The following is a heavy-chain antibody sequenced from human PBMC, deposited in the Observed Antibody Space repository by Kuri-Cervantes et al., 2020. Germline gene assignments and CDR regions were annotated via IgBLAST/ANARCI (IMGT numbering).Heavy chain of an antibody. CDR1: GFTFSSYD. V-gene: IGHV3-13*01. J-gene: IGHJ5*02. D-gene: IGHD6-19*01. CDR2: IGTAGDT. CDR3: ARGAKWLGENWFDP. Sequence: GESLKISCAASGFTFSSYDMHWVRQATGKGLEWVSAIGTAGDTYYPGSVKGRFTISRENAKNSLYLQMNSLRAGDTAVYYCARGAKWLGENWFDPWGQGTLVTVSS.